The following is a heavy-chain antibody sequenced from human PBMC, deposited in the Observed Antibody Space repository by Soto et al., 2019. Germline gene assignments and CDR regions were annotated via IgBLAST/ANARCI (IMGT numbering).Heavy chain of an antibody. CDR3: ARREIQGPIDY. CDR2: IYYSGTT. J-gene: IGHJ4*02. V-gene: IGHV4-28*01. D-gene: IGHD1-26*01. CDR1: GYSISSSNW. Sequence: QVQLQESGPGLVKPSDTLSLTCAVSGYSISSSNWWGWIRQPPGKGLEWIGYIYYSGTTYYNPSLKSRVTMSVATSKDQFSLKLTSATAVDTAVYYCARREIQGPIDYWGQGTLVTVSS.